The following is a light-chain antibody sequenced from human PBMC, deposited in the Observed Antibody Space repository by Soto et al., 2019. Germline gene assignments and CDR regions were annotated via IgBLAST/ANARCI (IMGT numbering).Light chain of an antibody. CDR1: SSNIGSNY. CDR2: RNN. J-gene: IGLJ1*01. CDR3: AAWDDSLSVFSV. V-gene: IGLV1-47*01. Sequence: QSVLNQPPSASGTPGQRVTISCSGSSSNIGSNYVYWYQPLPGTAPKLLIYRNNQRPSGVPDRFSGSKSGTSASLAISGLRSEDVADYYCAAWDDSLSVFSVFGTGTKVTVL.